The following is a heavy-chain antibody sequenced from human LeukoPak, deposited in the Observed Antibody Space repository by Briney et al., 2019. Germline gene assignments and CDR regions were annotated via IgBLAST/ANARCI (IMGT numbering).Heavy chain of an antibody. D-gene: IGHD3-10*01. J-gene: IGHJ4*02. CDR1: GYTFISYY. CDR2: INPSGGST. Sequence: GASVKVSCKASGYTFISYYMHWVRQAPGQGLEWMGIINPSGGSTSSAQRFQGRVTMTRDTSTSTVYMELSNLRSEDTAVYFCAREGGVLWFGELGYWGQGTLVTVSS. V-gene: IGHV1-46*01. CDR3: AREGGVLWFGELGY.